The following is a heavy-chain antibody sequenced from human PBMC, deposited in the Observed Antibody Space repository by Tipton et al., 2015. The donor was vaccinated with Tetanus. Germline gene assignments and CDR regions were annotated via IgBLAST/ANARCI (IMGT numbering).Heavy chain of an antibody. CDR3: ARANYDFPKKGPFDS. J-gene: IGHJ4*02. Sequence: TLSLTCTVSGGSVRSGDYSWNWIRQPPGKGLEWLAYISYSGSTNSNYSLKSRITISQDTSKNQFSLKLTSVTAADTAVYYCARANYDFPKKGPFDSWGQGTLVIVSS. V-gene: IGHV4-61*08. CDR1: GGSVRSGDYS. CDR2: ISYSGST. D-gene: IGHD3-3*01.